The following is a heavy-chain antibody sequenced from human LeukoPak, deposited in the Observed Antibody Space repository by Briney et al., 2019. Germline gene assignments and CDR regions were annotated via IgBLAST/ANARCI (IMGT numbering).Heavy chain of an antibody. CDR1: GYTFTGYY. Sequence: ASVKVSCKASGYTFTGYYMHWVRQAPGQGLEWMGWINPNSGGTNYAQKFQGRVTMTRDTSISTAYMELSRLRSDDTAVYYCASSPGGVVVVAALDYWGQGTLVTVSS. CDR3: ASSPGGVVVVAALDY. D-gene: IGHD2-15*01. CDR2: INPNSGGT. V-gene: IGHV1-2*02. J-gene: IGHJ4*02.